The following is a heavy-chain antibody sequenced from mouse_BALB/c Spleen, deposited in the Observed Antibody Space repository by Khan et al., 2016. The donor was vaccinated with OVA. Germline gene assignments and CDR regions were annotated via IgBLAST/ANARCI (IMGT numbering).Heavy chain of an antibody. CDR3: ARTSYYYFDY. V-gene: IGHV5-17*02. D-gene: IGHD2-12*01. CDR1: GFTFSGFG. Sequence: EVQLQESGGGLVQTGGSRKLSCAASGFTFSGFGMHWVRQAPEKGLEWVAYISDGSNTLYYADTVKGRFPISRDNPKNTLFLQMTRLRTEDTAMYYCARTSYYYFDYWGQGTTLTVSS. J-gene: IGHJ2*01. CDR2: ISDGSNTL.